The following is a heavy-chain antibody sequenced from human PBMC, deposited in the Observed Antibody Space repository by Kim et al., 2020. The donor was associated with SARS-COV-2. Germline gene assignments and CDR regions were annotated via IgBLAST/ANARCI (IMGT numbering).Heavy chain of an antibody. CDR3: ARDPGYYSSTICYLWGYYCYGIDV. J-gene: IGHJ6*02. CDR1: GFTFSSFS. CDR2: ISSSSRYI. D-gene: IGHD2-2*01. V-gene: IGHV3-21*01. Sequence: GGSLRLPCAASGFTFSSFSMNWVRQAPGKGLEWVSSISSSSRYIYYADSVKGRFTISRDNAKNSLYLQMNSLRAEDTAVYYCARDPGYYSSTICYLWGYYCYGIDVWGQGTTVTVSS.